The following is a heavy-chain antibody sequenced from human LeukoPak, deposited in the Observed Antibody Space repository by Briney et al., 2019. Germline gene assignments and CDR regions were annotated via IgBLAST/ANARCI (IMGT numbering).Heavy chain of an antibody. CDR3: AKDKGDFWSGDPFDI. D-gene: IGHD3-3*01. Sequence: PGGSLRLSCATSGFTFRTYAMSWVRQAPGKGLEWVSAISGRGGSTYYADSVKGRFTIFRDNSKNTLYVHMNSLRDEDTAVYYCAKDKGDFWSGDPFDIWGQGTMVTVSS. CDR1: GFTFRTYA. CDR2: ISGRGGST. V-gene: IGHV3-23*01. J-gene: IGHJ3*02.